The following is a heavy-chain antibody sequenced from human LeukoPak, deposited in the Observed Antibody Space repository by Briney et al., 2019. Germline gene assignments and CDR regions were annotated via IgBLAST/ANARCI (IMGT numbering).Heavy chain of an antibody. J-gene: IGHJ4*02. CDR2: INPNSGGT. CDR3: ARERLSPGKGFDY. V-gene: IGHV1-2*02. Sequence: ALVKVSCKASGYTFTGYYIHWVRQTPGQGFEWMGWINPNSGGTNYAQKFQGRVTMTRDTSISTAYMELSRLRSDDTAVYYCARERLSPGKGFDYWGQGTLVTVSS. D-gene: IGHD4-23*01. CDR1: GYTFTGYY.